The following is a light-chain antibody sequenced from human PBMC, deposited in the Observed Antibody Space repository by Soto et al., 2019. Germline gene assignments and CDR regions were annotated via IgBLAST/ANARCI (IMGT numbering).Light chain of an antibody. Sequence: QSVLAQPASVSGSPGQSITISCTGTSSDVGDYNYVSWYQQHPDKAPKLMIYEVSNRPSGVSNRFSGSKSGNTASLTISGLQAEDEADYYCSSYTGKSLYVFGIGTKVTVL. CDR3: SSYTGKSLYV. V-gene: IGLV2-14*01. CDR1: SSDVGDYNY. J-gene: IGLJ1*01. CDR2: EVS.